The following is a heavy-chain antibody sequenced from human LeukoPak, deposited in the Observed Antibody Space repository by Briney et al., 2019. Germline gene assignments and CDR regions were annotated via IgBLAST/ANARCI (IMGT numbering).Heavy chain of an antibody. V-gene: IGHV3-23*01. J-gene: IGHJ5*02. CDR3: AKDQQSISYSP. D-gene: IGHD4-11*01. Sequence: GGSLRPSCAASGFTFSSYAMSWVRQAPGKGLEWVSTISGSGGSTYYADSVKGRFTISRDNSKNTLYLQMNSLRVEDTAIYNCAKDQQSISYSPWGQGTLVTVSS. CDR1: GFTFSSYA. CDR2: ISGSGGST.